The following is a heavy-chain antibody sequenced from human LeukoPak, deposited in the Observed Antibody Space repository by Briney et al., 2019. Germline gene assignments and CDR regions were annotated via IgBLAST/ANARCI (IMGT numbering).Heavy chain of an antibody. CDR1: GGSISSSSYY. D-gene: IGHD6-13*01. Sequence: SETLSLTCTVSGGSISSSSYYWGWIRQPPGKGLEWIGSIYYSGSTYYNPSLKSRVTISVDTSKNQFSLKLSSVTAADTAVYYCARGVGQQLVLLGTYNWFDPWGQGTLVTVSS. CDR2: IYYSGST. J-gene: IGHJ5*02. V-gene: IGHV4-39*07. CDR3: ARGVGQQLVLLGTYNWFDP.